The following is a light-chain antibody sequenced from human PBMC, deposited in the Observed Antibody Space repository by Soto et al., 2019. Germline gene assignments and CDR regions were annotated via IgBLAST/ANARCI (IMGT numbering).Light chain of an antibody. CDR2: GTS. V-gene: IGKV3-20*01. CDR1: QSVTSSY. CDR3: QYYGDSPLVT. Sequence: EIVLTQSPGTLSLSPGERATLSCRASQSVTSSYLGWYQQKPGQAPRLLIYGTSTRASGITDRFSGSGSGTDLTLTISRVEPEDFAVYYCQYYGDSPLVTFGPGTKVDFK. J-gene: IGKJ3*01.